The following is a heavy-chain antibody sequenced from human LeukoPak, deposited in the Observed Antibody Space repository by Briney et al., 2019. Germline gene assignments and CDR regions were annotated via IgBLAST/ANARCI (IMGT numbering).Heavy chain of an antibody. CDR1: GFSFNNYA. D-gene: IGHD3-9*01. Sequence: GGSLRLSCGGSGFSFNNYAMSWVRQAPGKGLEWVSDINASGGNTYYADSVKGRFIVSRDTSKNTVYLQMSSLRAGDTAVYYCARDSKVGARYYFDYWGQGALVTVSS. CDR2: INASGGNT. V-gene: IGHV3-23*01. CDR3: ARDSKVGARYYFDY. J-gene: IGHJ4*02.